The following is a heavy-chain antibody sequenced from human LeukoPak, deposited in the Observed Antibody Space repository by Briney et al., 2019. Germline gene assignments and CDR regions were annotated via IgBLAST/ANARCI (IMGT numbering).Heavy chain of an antibody. CDR2: ISYDGSNK. CDR3: AKDYVSVTTVTMFAFDI. J-gene: IGHJ3*02. V-gene: IGHV3-30*18. D-gene: IGHD4-17*01. Sequence: PGRSLRLSCAASGFTFSSYGMHWVRQAPGKGLEWVAVISYDGSNKYYADSVKGRFTISRDNSKNTLYLQMNSLRAEDTAVYYCAKDYVSVTTVTMFAFDIWGQGTMVTVSS. CDR1: GFTFSSYG.